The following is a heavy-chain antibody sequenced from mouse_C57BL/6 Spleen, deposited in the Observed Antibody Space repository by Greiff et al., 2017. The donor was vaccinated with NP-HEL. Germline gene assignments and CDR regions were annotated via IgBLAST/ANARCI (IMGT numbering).Heavy chain of an antibody. Sequence: VQLQQSGPELVKPGASVKISCKASGYTFTDYYMNWVKQSHGKSLEWIGDINPNNGGTSYHQKFKGKATLTVDKSSSTAYMELRSLTSEDSAVYYCARNYNVLLRLDYWGQGTTLTVSS. CDR1: GYTFTDYY. CDR3: ARNYNVLLRLDY. CDR2: INPNNGGT. D-gene: IGHD1-1*01. V-gene: IGHV1-26*01. J-gene: IGHJ2*01.